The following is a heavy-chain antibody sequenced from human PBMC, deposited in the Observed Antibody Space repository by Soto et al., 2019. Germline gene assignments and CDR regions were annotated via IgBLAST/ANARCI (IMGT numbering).Heavy chain of an antibody. J-gene: IGHJ6*02. D-gene: IGHD1-1*01. Sequence: GGSLRLSCAASGLTFSNARMNWVRQAPGKGLERVGRIKSKIDGGTTDYAAPVKGRFTISRDDSKNTLYLQMNSLKTEDTAVYYCGGGYLYYYGMDVWGQGTTVTVSS. CDR3: GGGYLYYYGMDV. CDR1: GLTFSNAR. V-gene: IGHV3-15*07. CDR2: IKSKIDGGTT.